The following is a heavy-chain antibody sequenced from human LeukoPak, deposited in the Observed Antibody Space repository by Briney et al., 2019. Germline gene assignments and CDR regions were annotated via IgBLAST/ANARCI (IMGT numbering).Heavy chain of an antibody. J-gene: IGHJ4*02. CDR1: GFTFSSYA. D-gene: IGHD3-16*01. Sequence: PGGSLRLSCAASGFTFSSYAMSWARQAPGKGLEWVANIKQDGSEKYYVDSVKGRFTISRDNAKNSLYLQMNSLRAEDTAVYYCARSGFIITIGDFDYWGQGTLVTVSS. V-gene: IGHV3-7*01. CDR3: ARSGFIITIGDFDY. CDR2: IKQDGSEK.